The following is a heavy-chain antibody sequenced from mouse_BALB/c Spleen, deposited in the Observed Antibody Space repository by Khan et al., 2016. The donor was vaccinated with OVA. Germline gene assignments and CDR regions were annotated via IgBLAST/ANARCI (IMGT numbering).Heavy chain of an antibody. J-gene: IGHJ2*01. CDR3: ARGNYYGYYFDY. D-gene: IGHD1-1*01. CDR1: GYSITNNYA. Sequence: EVQLQESGPGLVKPSQSLSLTCPFTGYSITNNYAWNWIRQFPGNKLDWMGYISYSGSTNYNPSLKSRISITRDTSKTQFFLQLNSVTTEDTATYYCARGNYYGYYFDYWGQGTTLTVSS. V-gene: IGHV3-2*02. CDR2: ISYSGST.